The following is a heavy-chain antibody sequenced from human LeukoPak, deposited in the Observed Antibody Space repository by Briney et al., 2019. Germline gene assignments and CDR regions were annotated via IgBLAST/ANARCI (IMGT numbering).Heavy chain of an antibody. J-gene: IGHJ4*02. V-gene: IGHV3-30-3*01. D-gene: IGHD6-19*01. Sequence: GGSLRLSCAASGFTFSSYAMHWVRQAPGKGLEWVAVISYDGSNKYYADSVKGRFTISRDNSKNTLYLQMNSLRAEDTAVYYCAREQFRYSSGWYYFDYWGQGTLVTVSS. CDR3: AREQFRYSSGWYYFDY. CDR2: ISYDGSNK. CDR1: GFTFSSYA.